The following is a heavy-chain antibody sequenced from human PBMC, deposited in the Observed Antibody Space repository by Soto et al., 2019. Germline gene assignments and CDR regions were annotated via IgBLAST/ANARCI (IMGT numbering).Heavy chain of an antibody. CDR1: GGSFSGYY. J-gene: IGHJ5*02. D-gene: IGHD2-21*01. Sequence: QVQLQQWGAGLLKPSETLSLTCAVYGGSFSGYYWRWIRQPPGKGLEWIGEINHSGSTNYNPSLKSRVTISVDTSKNQFSLKLSSVTAADTAVYYCARGLASKSILWKVRFDPWGQGTLVTVSS. CDR3: ARGLASKSILWKVRFDP. V-gene: IGHV4-34*01. CDR2: INHSGST.